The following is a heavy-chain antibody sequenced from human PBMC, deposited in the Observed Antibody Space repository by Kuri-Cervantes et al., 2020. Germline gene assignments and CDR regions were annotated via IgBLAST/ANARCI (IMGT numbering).Heavy chain of an antibody. CDR2: INAYNGDT. Sequence: ASVKVSCKTSGYTFTGYGISWVRQAPGQGLEWMGWINAYNGDTKYAQKLQDRVTMTTDTSTSTVYMELSSLRSEDTAVYYCARDRQLVRYYYYYGMDVWGQGTTVTVSS. CDR3: ARDRQLVRYYYYYGMDV. V-gene: IGHV1-18*01. D-gene: IGHD6-13*01. J-gene: IGHJ6*02. CDR1: GYTFTGYG.